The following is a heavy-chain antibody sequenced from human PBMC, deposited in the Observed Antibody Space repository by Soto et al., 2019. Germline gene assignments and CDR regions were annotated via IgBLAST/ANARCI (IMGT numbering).Heavy chain of an antibody. CDR3: ARDLRSGTLRISYYYGKEV. V-gene: IGHV4-4*02. Sequence: SETLSLTCDVSGGSISSSSWWRWVRPPPGKGLEWIGEIYNTGITNSNPSLKCRVTISVDKSKNQFSLKLSSVTAADTAVYYCARDLRSGTLRISYYYGKEVWGEGTTVNVSA. J-gene: IGHJ6*04. CDR2: IYNTGIT. CDR1: GGSISSSSW. D-gene: IGHD3-3*01.